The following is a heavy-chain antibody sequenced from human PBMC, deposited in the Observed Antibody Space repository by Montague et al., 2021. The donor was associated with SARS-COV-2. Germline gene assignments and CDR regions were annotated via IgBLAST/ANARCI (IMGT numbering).Heavy chain of an antibody. J-gene: IGHJ5*02. CDR3: LKGFTYYFASWGYPSYFDP. Sequence: RILSFAASGFPFSSYSMILFRQAPGKGLEWVSTISSTGGSTYYSDSVEVRFIISRDNSRNTVYMQMNNLRAEDTAVYYCLKGFTYYFASWGYPSYFDPWGQGTLVSVSS. V-gene: IGHV3-23*01. D-gene: IGHD3-10*01. CDR2: ISSTGGST. CDR1: GFPFSSYS.